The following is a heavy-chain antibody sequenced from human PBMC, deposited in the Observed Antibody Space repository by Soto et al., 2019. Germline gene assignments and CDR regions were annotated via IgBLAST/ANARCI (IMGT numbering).Heavy chain of an antibody. V-gene: IGHV4-4*07. CDR2: MSATGGA. J-gene: IGHJ3*02. Sequence: SEPLSLPCNVSGDAVSNYYWTWIRQSAGKGLEWIGRMSATGGAAYNPSLKSRLTLSRDTSKNELSLSLKFVTAADTAVYFRTRDQSGTPDIWGQGTMVTVS. CDR3: TRDQSGTPDI. CDR1: GDAVSNYY. D-gene: IGHD1-26*01.